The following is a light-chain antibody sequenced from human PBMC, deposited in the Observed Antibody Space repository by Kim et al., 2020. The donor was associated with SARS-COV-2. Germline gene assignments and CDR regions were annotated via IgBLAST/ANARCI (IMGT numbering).Light chain of an antibody. CDR1: QDINNY. CDR3: QQLKTYPQT. Sequence: SASEGNRVTITGRASQDINNYLAWYQQKPGKAPKLLIYVASTLRSGVPSRFRGSGSGTDFTLTISSLQPEDFATYYCQQLKTYPQTFGQGTKLEIK. V-gene: IGKV1-9*01. CDR2: VAS. J-gene: IGKJ2*01.